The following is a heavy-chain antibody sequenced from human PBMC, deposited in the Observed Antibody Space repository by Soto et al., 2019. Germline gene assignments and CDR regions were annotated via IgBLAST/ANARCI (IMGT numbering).Heavy chain of an antibody. V-gene: IGHV4-39*01. Sequence: SETLSLTCTVSGGSISSSSYCWGWIRQPPGKGLEWIGSIYYSGSTYYNPSLKSRVTISVDTSKNQFSLRLSSVTAADTAVYYCARKDFWSGYRYSFDYWGQGTLVTVSS. CDR3: ARKDFWSGYRYSFDY. D-gene: IGHD3-3*01. J-gene: IGHJ4*02. CDR1: GGSISSSSYC. CDR2: IYYSGST.